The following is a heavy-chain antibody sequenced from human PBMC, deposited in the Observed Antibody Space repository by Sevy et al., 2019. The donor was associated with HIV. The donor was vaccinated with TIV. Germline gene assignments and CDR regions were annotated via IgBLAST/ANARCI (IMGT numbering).Heavy chain of an antibody. V-gene: IGHV3-49*03. Sequence: GGSLRLSCTTSGFTFGDFAMSWFRQAPGKGREGVVFIRGKDYGGTTEYAASVKGRFTISRDDSKNIVYMQMNSLKTEDTAVYFCTRDGGGGNILASYYYYDMDVWGQGTTVTVSS. CDR1: GFTFGDFA. J-gene: IGHJ6*02. CDR3: TRDGGGGNILASYYYYDMDV. D-gene: IGHD2-21*01. CDR2: IRGKDYGGTT.